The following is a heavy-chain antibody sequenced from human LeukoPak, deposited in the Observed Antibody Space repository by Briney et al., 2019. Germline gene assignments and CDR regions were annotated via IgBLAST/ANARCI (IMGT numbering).Heavy chain of an antibody. D-gene: IGHD6-13*01. CDR1: GFTFSSYS. Sequence: GGSLRLSCAASGFTFSSYSMNWVRQAPGKGLEWVSYISSSSTIYYADSVKGRFTISRDNAKNSLYLQMNSLRAEDTAVYYCARGGSSSSWLDYWGQGTLVTVSS. CDR3: ARGGSSSSWLDY. J-gene: IGHJ4*02. V-gene: IGHV3-48*04. CDR2: ISSSSTI.